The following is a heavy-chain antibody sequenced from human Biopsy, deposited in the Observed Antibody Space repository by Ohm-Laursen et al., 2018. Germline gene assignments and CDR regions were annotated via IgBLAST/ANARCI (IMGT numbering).Heavy chain of an antibody. CDR2: IFNSANT. CDR1: GGSISSGGSY. J-gene: IGHJ5*02. V-gene: IGHV4-31*01. D-gene: IGHD3-22*01. CDR3: ARGDYFDSNGYFWFDP. Sequence: PSLTCTVSGGSISSGGSYWSWIRQRPGKGLEWIGYIFNSANTYYNPSLKNLITISGDTSKNQFSLKLNSVTAADTAVYYCARGDYFDSNGYFWFDPWGQGTLVTVSS.